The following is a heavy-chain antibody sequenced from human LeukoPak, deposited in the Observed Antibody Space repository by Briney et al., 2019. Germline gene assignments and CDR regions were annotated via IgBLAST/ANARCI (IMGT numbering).Heavy chain of an antibody. CDR1: GFTFSSFS. V-gene: IGHV3-33*01. Sequence: GGSLRLSCAASGFTFSSFSVYRVRQAPGKGLEWVAVIWYDASNKYYADSVKGRFTISRDNSKNTLYLHMNTLRDDDSAVYYCVRGVGVSRFNYLDSWGQGTLVIVSS. CDR2: IWYDASNK. J-gene: IGHJ4*02. D-gene: IGHD1-26*01. CDR3: VRGVGVSRFNYLDS.